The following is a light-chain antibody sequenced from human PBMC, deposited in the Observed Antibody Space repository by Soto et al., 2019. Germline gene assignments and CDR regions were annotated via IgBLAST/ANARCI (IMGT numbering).Light chain of an antibody. CDR2: EVS. CDR3: SSYTVSTTRV. V-gene: IGLV2-14*01. Sequence: QSVLTQPASVSGSPGQSITISCTGTSSDVGGYNYVSWYQHYPGKAPKLMIYEVSNRPSGVSNRFSGSKSGNTASLTISGLQAEDEADYYCSSYTVSTTRVFGGGTKLTVL. J-gene: IGLJ2*01. CDR1: SSDVGGYNY.